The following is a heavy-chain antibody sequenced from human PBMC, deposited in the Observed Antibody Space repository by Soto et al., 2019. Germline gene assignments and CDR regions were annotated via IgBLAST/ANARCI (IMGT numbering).Heavy chain of an antibody. D-gene: IGHD2-15*01. V-gene: IGHV3-30-3*01. J-gene: IGHJ3*02. Sequence: QMQLVGSGGGVVQPGRSLRLSFAASGFSFRNYNLHWVRQAPGKGLEWVAVVPHDGVNKHYAESVKGRLSISRDSSRDTLYLQMNSLRPEDTAVYYCVRETQIVMVVVPTPGSPGAFDMWGQGTMVTVSS. CDR2: VPHDGVNK. CDR3: VRETQIVMVVVPTPGSPGAFDM. CDR1: GFSFRNYN.